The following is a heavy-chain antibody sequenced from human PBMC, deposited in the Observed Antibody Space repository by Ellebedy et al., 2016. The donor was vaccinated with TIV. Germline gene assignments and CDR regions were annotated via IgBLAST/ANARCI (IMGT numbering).Heavy chain of an antibody. V-gene: IGHV1-69*13. Sequence: AASVKVSCKASGGTFSSYAISWVRQAPGQGLEWMGGIIPIFGTANYAQKFQGRVTITADESTSTAYMELSSLRSEDTAVYYCARDQSYYDSSGYSIQLNYGPFDYWGQGTLVTVSS. CDR3: ARDQSYYDSSGYSIQLNYGPFDY. CDR1: GGTFSSYA. J-gene: IGHJ4*02. D-gene: IGHD3-22*01. CDR2: IIPIFGTA.